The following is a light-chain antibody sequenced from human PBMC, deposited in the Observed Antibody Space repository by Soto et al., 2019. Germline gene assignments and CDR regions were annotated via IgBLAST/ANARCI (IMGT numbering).Light chain of an antibody. CDR1: QSVNNK. CDR2: GAS. J-gene: IGKJ5*01. CDR3: QQSYSTPRIT. V-gene: IGKV3-15*01. Sequence: EIVMRPSQATLTVSPGERATLPCRTSQSVNNKVAWYQQKPGQAPRLLIFGASTRATGIPARFSGSGSVTEFTLTISSLQSEDFATYYCQQSYSTPRITFGQGTRLEIK.